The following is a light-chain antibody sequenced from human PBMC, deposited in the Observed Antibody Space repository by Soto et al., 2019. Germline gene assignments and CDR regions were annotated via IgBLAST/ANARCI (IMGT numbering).Light chain of an antibody. CDR3: QHYNTYST. V-gene: IGKV1-5*03. J-gene: IGKJ5*01. Sequence: DIQLTQSPSFLSASVGDRVTITCRASQTISSWLAWYQQKPGKAPKLLIYKASTLKSGVPSRFSGSGSGTEFTLTISSLQPDDFATYYCQHYNTYSTFGQGTRLEIK. CDR2: KAS. CDR1: QTISSW.